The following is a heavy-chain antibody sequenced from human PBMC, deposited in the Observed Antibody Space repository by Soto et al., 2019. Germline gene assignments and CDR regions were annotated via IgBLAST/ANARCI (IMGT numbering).Heavy chain of an antibody. V-gene: IGHV3-30*18. CDR1: GFTFSSYG. Sequence: QVQLVESGGGVVQPGRSLRLSCAASGFTFSSYGMHWVRQAPGKGLEWVAVISYDGSNKYYADSVKGRFTISRDNSKNTLYLQMNSLRAEDTAVYYCAKDFFASVVTPVDYWGQGTLVTVSS. D-gene: IGHD2-21*02. J-gene: IGHJ4*02. CDR2: ISYDGSNK. CDR3: AKDFFASVVTPVDY.